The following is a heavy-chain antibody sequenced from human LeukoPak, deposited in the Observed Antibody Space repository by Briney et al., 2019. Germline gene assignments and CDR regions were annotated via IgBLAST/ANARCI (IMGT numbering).Heavy chain of an antibody. J-gene: IGHJ3*02. CDR1: GGTFSSYA. CDR2: IIHIFGTA. Sequence: SVTVSCTASGGTFSSYAISWVRQAPGQGLEWMGGIIHIFGTANYAQKFQGRVTITTDESTSTAYMELSSLRSEDTAVYYCARGQNYGNDAFDIGGQGTTVTVSS. V-gene: IGHV1-69*05. D-gene: IGHD3-10*01. CDR3: ARGQNYGNDAFDI.